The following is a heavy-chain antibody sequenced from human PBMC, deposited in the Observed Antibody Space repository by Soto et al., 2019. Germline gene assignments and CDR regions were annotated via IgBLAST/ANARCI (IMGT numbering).Heavy chain of an antibody. CDR1: GYSFISYW. V-gene: IGHV5-51*01. CDR2: IYPGDSDT. J-gene: IGHJ6*02. Sequence: GEFLKISCKGSGYSFISYWIGWVRQMPGKGLEWMGIIYPGDSDTRYSPSFQGQVTISADKSISTAYLQWSSLKASDTAMYYCARVAAAGNTLYYYYGMDVWGQGTTVTVSS. CDR3: ARVAAAGNTLYYYYGMDV. D-gene: IGHD6-13*01.